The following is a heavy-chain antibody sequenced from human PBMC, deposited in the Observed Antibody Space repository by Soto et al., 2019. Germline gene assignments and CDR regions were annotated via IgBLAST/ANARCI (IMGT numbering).Heavy chain of an antibody. V-gene: IGHV3-11*06. Sequence: QVQLVESGGGLVKPGGSLRLSCAASGFTFSNYYMSWIRHVPRKGLEWLSYISITSSHIDYVDSVKGRFTISRDNAKSSLYLEMNNLRAEDTAVYYCAKDGMMTPDYFDDWGQGTLVTVSS. CDR2: ISITSSHI. J-gene: IGHJ4*02. CDR1: GFTFSNYY. D-gene: IGHD4-4*01. CDR3: AKDGMMTPDYFDD.